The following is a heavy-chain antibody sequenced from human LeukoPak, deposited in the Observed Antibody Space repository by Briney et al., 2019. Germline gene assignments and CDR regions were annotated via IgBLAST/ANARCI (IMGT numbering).Heavy chain of an antibody. CDR2: IIPIFGTA. CDR3: ARDPPPSWGPEDDAFDI. Sequence: SVKVSCKASGGTFSSYAISWGRQAPGQGLEWMGGIIPIFGTANYAQKFQGRVTITADESTSTAYMELSSLRSEDTAVYYCARDPPPSWGPEDDAFDIWGQGTMVTVSS. CDR1: GGTFSSYA. J-gene: IGHJ3*02. D-gene: IGHD7-27*01. V-gene: IGHV1-69*13.